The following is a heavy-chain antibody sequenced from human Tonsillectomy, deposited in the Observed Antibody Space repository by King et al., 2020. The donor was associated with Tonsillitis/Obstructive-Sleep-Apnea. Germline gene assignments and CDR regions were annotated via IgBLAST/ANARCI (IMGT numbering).Heavy chain of an antibody. CDR3: AREDCSSTSCLNFMDV. CDR1: GGSISSSNW. Sequence: QLQESGPGLVKPSGTLSLTCAVSGGSISSSNWWSWVRQPPGKGLEWSGEIYHSGSTNYNPALKSRVIISVDNAKNQFSLKLSSLTAADTAVYYCAREDCSSTSCLNFMDVWGKGTTVTVSS. D-gene: IGHD2-2*01. J-gene: IGHJ6*03. CDR2: IYHSGST. V-gene: IGHV4-4*02.